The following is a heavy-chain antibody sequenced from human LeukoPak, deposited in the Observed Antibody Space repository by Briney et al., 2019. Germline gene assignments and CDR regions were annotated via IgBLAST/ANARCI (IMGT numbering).Heavy chain of an antibody. V-gene: IGHV3-30-3*01. J-gene: IGHJ4*02. CDR2: ILYDGSNE. CDR3: ARGEFSGLDY. Sequence: GGSLRLSCAASGFTFSTYAMHWVRQAPGEGLEWVAVILYDGSNEHYTDSVRGRFTISRDNPKNTLWLQMNSLTADDTAVYYCARGEFSGLDYWGQGTLVTVFS. CDR1: GFTFSTYA. D-gene: IGHD5-12*01.